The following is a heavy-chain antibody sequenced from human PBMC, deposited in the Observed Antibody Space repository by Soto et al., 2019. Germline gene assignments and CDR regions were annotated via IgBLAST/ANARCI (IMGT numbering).Heavy chain of an antibody. J-gene: IGHJ4*02. CDR1: GFTFSGYS. Sequence: EVQLVESGGGLVKPGGSLRLSCAASGFTFSGYSMNWVRQSPGKGLEWVSSISSTDRYIYDADSVRGRFTPSRDNAENSLYLQMNSLRVEDTAVYYCVTSPDGTSGMRDWGQGALVTVSS. CDR2: ISSTDRYI. V-gene: IGHV3-21*01. CDR3: VTSPDGTSGMRD. D-gene: IGHD1-1*01.